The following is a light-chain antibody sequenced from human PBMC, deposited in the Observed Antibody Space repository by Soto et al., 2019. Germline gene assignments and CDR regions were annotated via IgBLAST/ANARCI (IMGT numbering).Light chain of an antibody. CDR2: WAS. J-gene: IGKJ1*01. CDR1: QSVLYSSNNKNY. CDR3: QQYYITPRT. V-gene: IGKV4-1*01. Sequence: DIVMTQSPDSLAVYLRERATINCKSSQSVLYSSNNKNYLAWYQQKPGQPPKLLIYWASTRESGVPDRFSGSGSGTDFTLTISSLQAEDVAVYYCQQYYITPRTFGQGTKVEIK.